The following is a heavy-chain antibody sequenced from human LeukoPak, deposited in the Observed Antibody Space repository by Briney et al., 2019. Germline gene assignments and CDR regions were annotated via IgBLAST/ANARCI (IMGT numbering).Heavy chain of an antibody. Sequence: SETLSLTCTVSGGSVSDYYWSWIRQSPGKGLEWIGYIYYTGSSSYNPSLRSRVTISVDTSKNQFSLKLSSVTAADTAMYYCARDGATIFGVVTSAVLDYWGQGTLVTVSS. CDR1: GGSVSDYY. J-gene: IGHJ4*02. CDR3: ARDGATIFGVVTSAVLDY. CDR2: IYYTGSS. D-gene: IGHD3-3*01. V-gene: IGHV4-59*02.